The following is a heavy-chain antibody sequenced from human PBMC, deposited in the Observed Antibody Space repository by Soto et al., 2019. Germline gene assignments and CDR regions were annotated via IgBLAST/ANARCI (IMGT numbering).Heavy chain of an antibody. V-gene: IGHV3-30-3*01. CDR3: ARGDVGEPGELLFYFDY. Sequence: QVQLVESGGGVVQPGRSLRLSCAASGFTFSSYAMHWVRQAPGKGLEWVAVISYDGSNKYYADSVKGRFTISRDNSKNTLYLQMNSLRAEDTAVYYCARGDVGEPGELLFYFDYWGQGTLVTVSS. J-gene: IGHJ4*02. CDR1: GFTFSSYA. CDR2: ISYDGSNK. D-gene: IGHD3-10*01.